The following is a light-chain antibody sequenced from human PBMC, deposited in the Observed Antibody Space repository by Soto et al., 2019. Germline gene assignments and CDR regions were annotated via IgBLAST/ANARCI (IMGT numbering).Light chain of an antibody. Sequence: AIQLTQSPSSLSASVGDSVTITCRASQGMRSGLAWYQQTPGRAPNLLIYDASTLESGVPSRFSGSRSGTEFTLTISSLQPDDFATYYCQQYNSYSQTFGQGTKVDIK. CDR3: QQYNSYSQT. CDR2: DAS. J-gene: IGKJ1*01. V-gene: IGKV1-13*02. CDR1: QGMRSG.